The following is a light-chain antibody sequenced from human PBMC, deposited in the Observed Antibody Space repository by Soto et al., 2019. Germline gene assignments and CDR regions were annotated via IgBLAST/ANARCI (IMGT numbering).Light chain of an antibody. V-gene: IGLV2-8*01. CDR3: SSYAGSRYV. CDR2: EVS. Sequence: QSALTQPPSASGSPGQSVTISCTGTSSDVGGYNYVSWYQQHPGKAPKLMIYEVSKRPSGVPERFSGSKSGNTASLTVSGLQAEDEADYYCSSYAGSRYVFGTGTKLTVL. CDR1: SSDVGGYNY. J-gene: IGLJ1*01.